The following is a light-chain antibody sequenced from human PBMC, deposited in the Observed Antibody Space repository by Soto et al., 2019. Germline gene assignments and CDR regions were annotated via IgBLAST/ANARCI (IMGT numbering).Light chain of an antibody. CDR2: DAS. CDR3: QQLFT. Sequence: DIQMTQSPSSLSASVGDRVTITCQASQDISNYLNWYQQKPGKAPKLLIYDASNLETGVPSRFSGSGSGTDFTFTISSLQPEDIATYYCQQLFTFGPGTTVDIK. V-gene: IGKV1-33*01. CDR1: QDISNY. J-gene: IGKJ3*01.